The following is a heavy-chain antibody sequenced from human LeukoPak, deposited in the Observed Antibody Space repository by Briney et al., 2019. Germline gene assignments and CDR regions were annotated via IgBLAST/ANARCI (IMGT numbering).Heavy chain of an antibody. CDR2: ISGSGGST. D-gene: IGHD3-10*01. CDR1: GFTFSSYA. V-gene: IGHV3-23*01. CDR3: AKGRLLLWFGVFDY. J-gene: IGHJ4*02. Sequence: GGSLRLSCAASGFTFSSYAMSWVRQAPGKGLEWVSTISGSGGSTYYADSVKGRFTISRDNPKNSLYLQMNSLRAEDTALYYCAKGRLLLWFGVFDYWGQGTLVTVSS.